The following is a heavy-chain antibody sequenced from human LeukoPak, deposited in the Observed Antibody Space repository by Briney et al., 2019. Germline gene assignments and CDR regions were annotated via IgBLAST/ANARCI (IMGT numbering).Heavy chain of an antibody. J-gene: IGHJ2*01. D-gene: IGHD2-8*01. V-gene: IGHV4-59*01. CDR3: ARFYPLYWYFDL. Sequence: SETLSLTCTVSGGSISSYYWSWIRQPPGKGLEWIGYIYYSGSTNYNPSLKSRVTISVDTSKNQFSLKLSSVTAADTAVYYCARFYPLYWYFDLWGRGTLVTVSS. CDR2: IYYSGST. CDR1: GGSISSYY.